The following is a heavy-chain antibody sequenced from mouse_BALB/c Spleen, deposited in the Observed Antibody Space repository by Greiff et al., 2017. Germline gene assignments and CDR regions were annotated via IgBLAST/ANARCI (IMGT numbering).Heavy chain of an antibody. CDR3: ARGGNWYFDV. V-gene: IGHV1-54*02. CDR1: GYAFTNYL. J-gene: IGHJ1*01. Sequence: QVQLQQSGAELVRPGTSVKVSCKASGYAFTNYLIEWVKQRPGQGLEWIGVINPGSGSTNYNEKFKGKATFTADTSSNTAYMQLSSLTSEDSAVYYCARGGNWYFDVWGAGTTVTVSS. CDR2: INPGSGST.